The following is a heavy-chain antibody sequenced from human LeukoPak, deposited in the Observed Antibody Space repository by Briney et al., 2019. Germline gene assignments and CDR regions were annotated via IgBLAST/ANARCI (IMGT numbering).Heavy chain of an antibody. CDR3: ARRRVVSWQWLARPFDY. J-gene: IGHJ4*02. CDR2: INHSGST. CDR1: GGSFSGYY. D-gene: IGHD6-19*01. V-gene: IGHV4-34*01. Sequence: SETLSLTCAVYGGSFSGYYWSWIRQPPGKGLEWIGEINHSGSTNYNPSLKSRVTISVDTSKNQFSLKLSSVTAADTAVYYCARRRVVSWQWLARPFDYWGQGTLVTVSS.